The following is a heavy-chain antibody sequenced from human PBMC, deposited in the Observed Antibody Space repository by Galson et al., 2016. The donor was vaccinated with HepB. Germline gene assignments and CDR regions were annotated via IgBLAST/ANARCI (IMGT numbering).Heavy chain of an antibody. V-gene: IGHV4-30-2*01. CDR1: GAPITNGGYS. Sequence: TLSLTCTVSGAPITNGGYSWSWIRQPPGKGLESIGYIYHGGSTNYNPSLKSRVTMSVDRSKNQFSLKLKSLTAADTAVYFCARGKRGLRQQLAFDYWGPGILVTVSS. CDR2: IYHGGST. J-gene: IGHJ4*02. CDR3: ARGKRGLRQQLAFDY. D-gene: IGHD6-13*01.